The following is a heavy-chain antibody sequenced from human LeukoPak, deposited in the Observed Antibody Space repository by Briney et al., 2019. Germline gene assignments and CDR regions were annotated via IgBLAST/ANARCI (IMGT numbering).Heavy chain of an antibody. CDR3: ARSPLFDYYDSSGYHYFDY. V-gene: IGHV4-39*01. Sequence: SETLSLTCTVSGGSISSSSYYWGWIRQPPGKGLEWIGSIYYSGSTYYNPSLKSRVTISVDTSKNQFSLKLSSVTAADTAVYYCARSPLFDYYDSSGYHYFDYWGQGTLVTVSS. J-gene: IGHJ4*02. CDR1: GGSISSSSYY. CDR2: IYYSGST. D-gene: IGHD3-22*01.